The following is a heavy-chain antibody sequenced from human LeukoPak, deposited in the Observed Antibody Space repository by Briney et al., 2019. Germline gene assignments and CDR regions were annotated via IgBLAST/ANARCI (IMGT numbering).Heavy chain of an antibody. D-gene: IGHD6-19*01. Sequence: PSETLSLTCAVYGGSFSGYYWSWIRQPPGKGLEWIGEINHSGSTNYNPSLKSRVTISVDTSKNQFSLKLSSVTAADTAVYYCARDPAVAAPGDYWGQGTLVTVSS. CDR1: GGSFSGYY. CDR2: INHSGST. V-gene: IGHV4-34*01. J-gene: IGHJ4*02. CDR3: ARDPAVAAPGDY.